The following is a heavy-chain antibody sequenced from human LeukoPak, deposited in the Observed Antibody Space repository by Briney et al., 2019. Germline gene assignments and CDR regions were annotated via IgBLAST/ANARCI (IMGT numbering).Heavy chain of an antibody. CDR3: AREGYDFWSGCPYFDY. J-gene: IGHJ4*02. CDR1: GGSISSYY. D-gene: IGHD3-3*01. V-gene: IGHV4-59*01. CDR2: IYYSGST. Sequence: SETLSLTCTVSGGSISSYYWSWIRQPPGKGLEWIGYIYYSGSTNYNPSLKSRVTISVDTSKNQFSLKLSSVTAADTAVYYCAREGYDFWSGCPYFDYWGQGTLVTVSS.